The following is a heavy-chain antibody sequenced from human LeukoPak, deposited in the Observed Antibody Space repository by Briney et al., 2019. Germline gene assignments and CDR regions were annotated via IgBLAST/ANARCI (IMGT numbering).Heavy chain of an antibody. V-gene: IGHV3-23*01. CDR3: AKSSSGVRGVNNWYFDL. CDR2: ISGSGGST. J-gene: IGHJ2*01. Sequence: GGSLRLSCAASGFTFSSYAMSWVRQAPGKGLEWVSAISGSGGSTYYADSVKGRFTISRDNSKNTLYLQMNSLRAEDTAVYYCAKSSSGVRGVNNWYFDLWGRGTLVTVSS. CDR1: GFTFSSYA. D-gene: IGHD3-10*01.